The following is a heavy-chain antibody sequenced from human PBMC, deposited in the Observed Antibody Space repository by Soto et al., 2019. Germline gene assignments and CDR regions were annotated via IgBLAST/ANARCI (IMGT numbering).Heavy chain of an antibody. D-gene: IGHD1-1*01. Sequence: LRLSCAASGFIFRSYAMSWVRQAPGTGLEWVSAISDNGDTTYYVDSVKGRFTISRDNSKNTLYLQMNSLRAEDTALYYCAKGRTVGTSWGQGTLVTVSS. V-gene: IGHV3-23*01. CDR2: ISDNGDTT. CDR1: GFIFRSYA. J-gene: IGHJ5*02. CDR3: AKGRTVGTS.